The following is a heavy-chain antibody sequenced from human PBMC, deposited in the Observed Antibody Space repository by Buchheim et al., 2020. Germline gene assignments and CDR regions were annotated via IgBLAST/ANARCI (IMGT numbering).Heavy chain of an antibody. V-gene: IGHV3-48*03. J-gene: IGHJ4*02. Sequence: EVQLVESGGGLVQPGGSLRLSCAASGFTFSSYEMNWVRQAPGKGVEWVSYITSSGDIGYYADSVKGRFTISRDNAKNSLYLQMNSLRAEDTAVYYCARDLGAAGQHFDYWGQGTL. D-gene: IGHD6-13*01. CDR3: ARDLGAAGQHFDY. CDR1: GFTFSSYE. CDR2: ITSSGDIG.